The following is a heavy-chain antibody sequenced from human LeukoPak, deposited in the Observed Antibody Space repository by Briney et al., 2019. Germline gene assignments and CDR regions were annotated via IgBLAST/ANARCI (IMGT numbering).Heavy chain of an antibody. CDR3: ARDETHFYGSVSSNWFDP. D-gene: IGHD3-10*01. CDR1: GGSISSFY. Sequence: SETLSLTCTVSGGSISSFYWNWIRQPPGKGLERIGYIYYTGSTNHNPSLKSRVTISVDTSKNQFSLKLSSVTAADTAVYYCARDETHFYGSVSSNWFDPWGQGILVTVSS. V-gene: IGHV4-59*01. CDR2: IYYTGST. J-gene: IGHJ5*02.